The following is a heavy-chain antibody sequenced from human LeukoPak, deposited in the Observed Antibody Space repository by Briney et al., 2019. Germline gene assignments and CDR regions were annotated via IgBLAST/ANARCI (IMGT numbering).Heavy chain of an antibody. D-gene: IGHD6-19*01. CDR3: ARVQRGIAVALDY. CDR1: GFTFSSYG. CDR2: IRYDGSNK. V-gene: IGHV3-30*02. Sequence: PGGSLRLSCAASGFTFSSYGMHWVRQAPGKGLEWVAFIRYDGSNKYYADSVKGRFTISRDNSKNTLYLQMNSLRAEDTAVYYCARVQRGIAVALDYWGQGTLATVSS. J-gene: IGHJ4*02.